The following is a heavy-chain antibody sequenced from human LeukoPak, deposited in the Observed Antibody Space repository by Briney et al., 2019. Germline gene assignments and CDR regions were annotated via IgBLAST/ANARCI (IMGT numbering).Heavy chain of an antibody. Sequence: GGSLTLSCTASGFPFNRFAMSWVRQAPGQGLAWVSAISGGGDAHYADSVKGRFTISRDNSKNTLFLHMNNLTADDTALYFCAKEGITGADSWGQGTLVSVSS. CDR2: ISGGGDA. J-gene: IGHJ4*02. CDR3: AKEGITGADS. V-gene: IGHV3-23*01. CDR1: GFPFNRFA.